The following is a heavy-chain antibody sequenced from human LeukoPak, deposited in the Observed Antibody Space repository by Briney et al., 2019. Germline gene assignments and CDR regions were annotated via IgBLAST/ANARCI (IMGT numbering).Heavy chain of an antibody. CDR2: ISAYNGNT. D-gene: IGHD3-22*01. CDR1: GYTFTSYG. V-gene: IGHV1-18*01. J-gene: IGHJ4*02. CDR3: ARQYYYDSSGYYSLGAQDY. Sequence: ASVKVSCKASGYTFTSYGISWVLQAPGQGLEWMGWISAYNGNTNYAQKLQGRVTMTTDTSTSTAYMELRSLRSDDTAVYYCARQYYYDSSGYYSLGAQDYWGQGTLVTVSS.